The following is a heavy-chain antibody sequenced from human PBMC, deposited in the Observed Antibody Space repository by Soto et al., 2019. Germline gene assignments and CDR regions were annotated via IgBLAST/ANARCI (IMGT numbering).Heavy chain of an antibody. D-gene: IGHD1-7*01. Sequence: PGGFLRLSCAASGFTFSSYAMSWVRQAPGKGLEWVSAISGSGGSTYYAASVKGRFTISRDNSKNTLYLQVNSLRAEDTAVYYCAKDLGSTGTNGDYYYGMDVWGQGTTVTVSS. CDR2: ISGSGGST. J-gene: IGHJ6*02. V-gene: IGHV3-23*01. CDR1: GFTFSSYA. CDR3: AKDLGSTGTNGDYYYGMDV.